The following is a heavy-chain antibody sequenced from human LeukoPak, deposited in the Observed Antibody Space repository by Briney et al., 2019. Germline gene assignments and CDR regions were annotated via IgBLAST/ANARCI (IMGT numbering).Heavy chain of an antibody. CDR2: INHSGST. CDR3: AREEWLLSPGGYYYYYGMDV. Sequence: SETLSLTCAVYGGSFSGYYWSWIRQPPGKGLEWIGEINHSGSTNYNPSLKSRVTISVDTSKNRFSLKLSSVTAADTAVYYCAREEWLLSPGGYYYYYGMDVWGQGTTVTVSS. D-gene: IGHD3-3*01. V-gene: IGHV4-34*01. J-gene: IGHJ6*02. CDR1: GGSFSGYY.